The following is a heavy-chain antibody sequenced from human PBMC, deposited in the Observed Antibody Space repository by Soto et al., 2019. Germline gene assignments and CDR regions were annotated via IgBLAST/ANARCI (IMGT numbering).Heavy chain of an antibody. CDR3: ARGYDSSAYYGAIDY. V-gene: IGHV4-31*03. CDR2: IYYSGST. J-gene: IGHJ4*02. Sequence: QVQLQESGPGLVKPSQTLSLTCTVSGGSISSGGYYWPWIRQHPGKGLEWIGYIYYSGSTYYNPSLKRRVTISIDMSKNRFSLNLSSVTAADTAVYYCARGYDSSAYYGAIDYWGQGTLVTVSS. CDR1: GGSISSGGYY. D-gene: IGHD3-22*01.